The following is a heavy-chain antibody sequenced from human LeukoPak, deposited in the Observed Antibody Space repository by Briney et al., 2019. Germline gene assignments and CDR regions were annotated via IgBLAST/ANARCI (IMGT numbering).Heavy chain of an antibody. CDR1: GGSISSGGYY. CDR3: ARDNWNDVTFDY. J-gene: IGHJ4*02. V-gene: IGHV4-31*03. D-gene: IGHD1-20*01. CDR2: IYYSGST. Sequence: SETLSLTCTVSGGSISSGGYYWSWIRQHPGKGLEWIGYIYYSGSTYYNPSLKSRVTISVDTSKNQFSLKLSSVTAADTAVYYCARDNWNDVTFDYWGQGTLVTVSS.